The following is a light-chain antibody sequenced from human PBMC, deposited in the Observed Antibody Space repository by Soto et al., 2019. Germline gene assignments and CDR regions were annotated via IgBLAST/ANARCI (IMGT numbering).Light chain of an antibody. Sequence: DIQMTQSPSTLSASVGDRVTITCRARQSISSWLAWYQQKPGKAPKLLIYKASSLESGVPSRFIGCGSGTEFTLTISSLQPDDFATYYCQQYNSYPYTFGQGTKLEIK. J-gene: IGKJ2*01. CDR2: KAS. V-gene: IGKV1-5*03. CDR3: QQYNSYPYT. CDR1: QSISSW.